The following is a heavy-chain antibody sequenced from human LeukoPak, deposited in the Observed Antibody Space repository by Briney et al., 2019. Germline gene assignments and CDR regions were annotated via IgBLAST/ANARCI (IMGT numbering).Heavy chain of an antibody. CDR3: TRWDCTTTGCYPFDY. J-gene: IGHJ4*02. CDR1: GFTFSGSA. V-gene: IGHV3-73*01. D-gene: IGHD2-2*01. Sequence: GGSLRLSCAASGFTFSGSAIHWVRQASGKGLEWVGRIRDKANSYATVYIASVKGGFTISRDDSKNTAYLQMSSLKTEDTAVYYCTRWDCTTTGCYPFDYWGQGTLVTVSS. CDR2: IRDKANSYAT.